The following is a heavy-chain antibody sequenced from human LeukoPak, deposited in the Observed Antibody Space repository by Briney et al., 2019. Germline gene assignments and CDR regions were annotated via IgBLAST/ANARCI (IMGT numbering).Heavy chain of an antibody. CDR3: ARDLGMTDGDYVSYFDY. V-gene: IGHV3-48*03. Sequence: GGSLRLSCAASGFXFSRYEFNWVRQAPGKGLEWVSYISSSGSIIYYADSVKGRFTISRDNAKYSLYLQMNSLRAEDTALYYCARDLGMTDGDYVSYFDYWGQGTLVTVSS. CDR2: ISSSGSII. J-gene: IGHJ4*02. D-gene: IGHD4-17*01. CDR1: GFXFSRYE.